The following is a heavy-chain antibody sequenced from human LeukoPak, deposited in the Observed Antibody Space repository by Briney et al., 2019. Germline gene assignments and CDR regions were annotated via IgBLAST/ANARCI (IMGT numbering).Heavy chain of an antibody. V-gene: IGHV1-2*02. CDR2: INPNSGGT. Sequence: WASVKVSCKASGYTFTGYYMHWVRQAPGQGLEWMGWINPNSGGTNYAQKFQGRVTMTRDTSISTAYMELSRLRSDDTAVYYCARDLKYSSSWYRQYYFDYWGQGTLVTVSS. J-gene: IGHJ4*02. D-gene: IGHD6-13*01. CDR3: ARDLKYSSSWYRQYYFDY. CDR1: GYTFTGYY.